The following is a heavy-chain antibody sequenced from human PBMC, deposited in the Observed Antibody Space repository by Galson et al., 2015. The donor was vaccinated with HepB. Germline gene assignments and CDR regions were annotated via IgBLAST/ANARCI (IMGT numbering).Heavy chain of an antibody. V-gene: IGHV3-23*01. Sequence: SLRPSCAASGFTFSSYAMSWVRQAPGKGLEWVSAISGSGGSTYYADSVKGRFTISRDNSKNTLYLQMNSLRAEDTAVYYCAKANNSPDIVVVPAAYFDYWGQGTLVTVSS. J-gene: IGHJ4*02. CDR3: AKANNSPDIVVVPAAYFDY. CDR1: GFTFSSYA. CDR2: ISGSGGST. D-gene: IGHD2-2*01.